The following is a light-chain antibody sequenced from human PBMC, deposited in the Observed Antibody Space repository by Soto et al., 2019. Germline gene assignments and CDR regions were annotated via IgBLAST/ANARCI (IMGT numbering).Light chain of an antibody. CDR3: QQYGSSSLT. CDR2: GAS. Sequence: IVLTHSPATLSVSPSQSPALSCRASQSVSSNLAWYQQKPGKAPKLLISGASTRHTGIPARFSGSGSGTDFTLTISRLEPEDFAAYYCQQYGSSSLTFGPGTKVDIK. V-gene: IGKV3D-15*01. CDR1: QSVSSN. J-gene: IGKJ3*01.